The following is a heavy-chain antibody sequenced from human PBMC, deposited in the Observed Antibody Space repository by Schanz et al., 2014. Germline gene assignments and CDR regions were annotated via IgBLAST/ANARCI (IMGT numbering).Heavy chain of an antibody. D-gene: IGHD6-6*01. J-gene: IGHJ6*02. Sequence: QVQLVESGGGLVKPGGSLRLSCAASGFIFNDYYMNWIRQAPGKGLEWLSYISRDGTTSYYADSVKGRFTISRDNAKSSLFLQMNSLRAEDTAVYYCARTNIAARRPRGDYYYYGMDVWGQGTTVTVSS. CDR1: GFIFNDYY. CDR3: ARTNIAARRPRGDYYYYGMDV. CDR2: ISRDGTTS. V-gene: IGHV3-11*04.